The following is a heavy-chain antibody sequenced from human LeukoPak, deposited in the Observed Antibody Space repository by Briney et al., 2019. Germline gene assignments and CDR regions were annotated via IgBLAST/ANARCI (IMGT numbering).Heavy chain of an antibody. CDR1: GGSISSYY. Sequence: PSQTLSLTCNVSGGSISSYYWSWIRQPPGKGLEWIGYIYYSGSTNYNPSLKSRVTISVDTSKNQFSLKLSSVTAADTAVYYCVTPHGLYYYGLDVWGQGTTVTVSS. CDR3: VTPHGLYYYGLDV. J-gene: IGHJ6*02. CDR2: IYYSGST. V-gene: IGHV4-59*01.